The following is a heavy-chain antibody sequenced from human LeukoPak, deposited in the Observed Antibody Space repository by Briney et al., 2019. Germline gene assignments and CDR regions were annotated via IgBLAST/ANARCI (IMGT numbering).Heavy chain of an antibody. D-gene: IGHD3-10*01. CDR2: ISSSSTHI. CDR3: ARAEGSGSSFDY. Sequence: GGSLTLSCAASGFPFRSYSMNWVRQAPGKGLEWVSSISSSSTHIYYADSVKGRFTISRDNAKNPLYLQMNSLRVEDTAVYYCARAEGSGSSFDYWGQGTLVTVSS. J-gene: IGHJ4*02. V-gene: IGHV3-21*01. CDR1: GFPFRSYS.